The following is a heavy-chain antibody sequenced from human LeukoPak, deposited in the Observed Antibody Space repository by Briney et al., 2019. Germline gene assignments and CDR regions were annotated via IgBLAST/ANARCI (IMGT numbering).Heavy chain of an antibody. V-gene: IGHV1-8*01. Sequence: ASVKVSCKASGYLFTSYDINWVRQAPGQGLEWMGWMNPSNGNTGYAQKLQGRVSMTRDTSMSTAYMELSGLTSEDTAIYYCARNPAETGDFEPWGQGTLVTVSS. CDR2: MNPSNGNT. CDR3: ARNPAETGDFEP. D-gene: IGHD2/OR15-2a*01. J-gene: IGHJ5*02. CDR1: GYLFTSYD.